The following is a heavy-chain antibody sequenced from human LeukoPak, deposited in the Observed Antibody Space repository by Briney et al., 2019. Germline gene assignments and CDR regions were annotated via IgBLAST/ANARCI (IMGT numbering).Heavy chain of an antibody. CDR3: ARVPRYCCDSSGHNWFDP. D-gene: IGHD3-22*01. J-gene: IGHJ5*02. CDR1: GGSFSGYY. CDR2: INHSGST. V-gene: IGHV4-34*01. Sequence: SETLSLTCAVYGGSFSGYYWSWIRQPPGKGLEWIGEINHSGSTNYNPSLKSRVTISVDTSKNQFSLKLSSVTAADTAVYYCARVPRYCCDSSGHNWFDPWGQGTLVTVSS.